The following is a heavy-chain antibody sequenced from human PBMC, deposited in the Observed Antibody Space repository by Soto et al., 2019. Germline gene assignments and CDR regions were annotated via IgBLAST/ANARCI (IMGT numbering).Heavy chain of an antibody. J-gene: IGHJ6*02. Sequence: SETLSLTCAVSGYSISSGYYWGWIRQPPGKGLEWIGSIYHSGSTYYNPSLKSRVTISVDTSKNQFSLKLSSVTAADTAVYYCAARFGDVWGQGTTVTVSS. CDR2: IYHSGST. CDR3: AARFGDV. D-gene: IGHD6-6*01. CDR1: GYSISSGYY. V-gene: IGHV4-38-2*01.